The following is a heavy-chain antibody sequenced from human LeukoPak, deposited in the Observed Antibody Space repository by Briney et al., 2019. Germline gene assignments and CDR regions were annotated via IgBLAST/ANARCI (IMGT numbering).Heavy chain of an antibody. J-gene: IGHJ6*02. Sequence: SETLSLTCTVSGGSISSYYWSWIRQPPGKGLEWIGYLYYSGSTNYNPSLKSRVTISVDTSKDQFSLKLSSVTAADTAVYYCARLPLAAAGRGYYYYYGMDVWGQGTTVTVSS. CDR3: ARLPLAAAGRGYYYYYGMDV. V-gene: IGHV4-59*08. CDR1: GGSISSYY. CDR2: LYYSGST. D-gene: IGHD6-13*01.